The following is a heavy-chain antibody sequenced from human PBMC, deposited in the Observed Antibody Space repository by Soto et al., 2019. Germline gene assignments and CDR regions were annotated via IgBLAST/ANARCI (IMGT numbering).Heavy chain of an antibody. D-gene: IGHD6-19*01. J-gene: IGHJ4*02. CDR3: ARTVAGYFDY. Sequence: GASVKVSCKASGYTFTSSGISWVRQAPGQGPEWMGWISTYNGNTNYAQNLQGRVTMTTDTSTSTAYMELRGLRSDDTAVYYCARTVAGYFDYWGQGNLVTVSS. CDR2: ISTYNGNT. CDR1: GYTFTSSG. V-gene: IGHV1-18*01.